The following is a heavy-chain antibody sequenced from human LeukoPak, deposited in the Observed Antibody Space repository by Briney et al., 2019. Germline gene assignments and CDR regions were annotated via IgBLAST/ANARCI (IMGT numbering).Heavy chain of an antibody. D-gene: IGHD1-26*01. Sequence: SETLSLTCAVYGGSFSGYYWSWIRQPPGKGLEWIGEINHSGSTNYNPSLKSRVTISVDTSKNQFSLKLSSVTAADTAVYYCARDSGNYYYYYMDVWGKGTAVTASS. J-gene: IGHJ6*03. V-gene: IGHV4-34*01. CDR2: INHSGST. CDR1: GGSFSGYY. CDR3: ARDSGNYYYYYMDV.